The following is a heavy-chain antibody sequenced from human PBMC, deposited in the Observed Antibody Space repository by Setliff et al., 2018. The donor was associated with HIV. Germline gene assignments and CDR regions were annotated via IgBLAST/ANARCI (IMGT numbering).Heavy chain of an antibody. CDR1: GVTFTSYT. J-gene: IGHJ4*02. V-gene: IGHV1-69*13. Sequence: ASVKVSCKASGVTFTSYTISWVRQAPGQGLEWMGGIIPIFGTANYARKFQGRVTITADESTSTAYMELSSLRSEDTAVYYCAYDSSGYYLSFDYWGQGTLGTVSS. CDR2: IIPIFGTA. D-gene: IGHD3-22*01. CDR3: AYDSSGYYLSFDY.